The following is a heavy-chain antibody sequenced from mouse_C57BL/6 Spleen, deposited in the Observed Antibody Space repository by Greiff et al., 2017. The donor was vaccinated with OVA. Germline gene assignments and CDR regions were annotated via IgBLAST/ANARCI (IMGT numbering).Heavy chain of an antibody. J-gene: IGHJ4*01. CDR3: TRKKGDFYGYAMDY. CDR2: IDPETGGT. Sequence: LVESGAELVRPGASVTLSCKASGYTFTDYEMHWVKQTPVHGLEWIGAIDPETGGTAYNQKFKGKAILTADKSSSTAYMELRSLTSEDSAVYYCTRKKGDFYGYAMDYWGQGTSVTVSS. V-gene: IGHV1-15*01. CDR1: GYTFTDYE. D-gene: IGHD1-1*01.